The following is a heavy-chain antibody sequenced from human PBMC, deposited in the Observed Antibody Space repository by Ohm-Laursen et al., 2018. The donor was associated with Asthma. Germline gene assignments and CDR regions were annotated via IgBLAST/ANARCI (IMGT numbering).Heavy chain of an antibody. CDR3: AKDSSEVVAADEY. J-gene: IGHJ4*02. D-gene: IGHD2-15*01. CDR1: GFTFSSYA. Sequence: SLRLSCTASGFTFSSYAMSWVRQAPGKGLEWVSAIDGSGGRTYYADSVKGRFTISRDNPRNTLYLQMNSLRAEDTAVYYCAKDSSEVVAADEYLGQGTLVTLSS. CDR2: IDGSGGRT. V-gene: IGHV3-23*01.